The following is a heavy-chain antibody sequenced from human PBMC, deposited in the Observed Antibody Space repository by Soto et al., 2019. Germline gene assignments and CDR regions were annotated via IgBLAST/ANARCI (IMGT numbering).Heavy chain of an antibody. CDR2: IFPSGSS. D-gene: IGHD4-17*01. V-gene: IGHV4-30-2*01. CDR3: AREQTVTTCFDS. Sequence: QLQLQESGSGLVKPSQTLSLTCAVSGVSIDSGAYSWNWIRQPPGRGLEWIGYIFPSGSSYYNPSLNSRVTMSVYTSKNQFSLQLNSVTAADTAAYYCAREQTVTTCFDSWGQGALVTVSS. CDR1: GVSIDSGAYS. J-gene: IGHJ4*02.